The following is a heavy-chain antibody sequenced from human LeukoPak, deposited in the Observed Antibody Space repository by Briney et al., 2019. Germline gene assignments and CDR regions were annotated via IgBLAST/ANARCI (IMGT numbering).Heavy chain of an antibody. CDR1: GGSFIGFH. J-gene: IGHJ4*02. V-gene: IGHV4-34*01. CDR3: ATGSNYAASH. CDR2: INHSGST. Sequence: SETLALTCAVYGGSFIGFHWNWIRQAPGKGLEWIGDINHSGSTNYNPSLTSRVTISVDPSKNQFSLNLSSVTAADTAVYYCATGSNYAASHWGQGTLVTVSS. D-gene: IGHD2-15*01.